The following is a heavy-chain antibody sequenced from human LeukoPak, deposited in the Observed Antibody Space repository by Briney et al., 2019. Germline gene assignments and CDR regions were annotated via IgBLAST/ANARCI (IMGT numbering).Heavy chain of an antibody. D-gene: IGHD6-6*01. CDR2: LYYSVTT. CDR1: GGSISSSNYY. CDR3: ARLLGSSEIDY. Sequence: SETLSLTCTVSGGSISSSNYYWGWLRQPPGVGLEWIGGLYYSVTTYYNPSLKSRVTISVDTSKNQFSLKLSSVTAADTAVYYCARLLGSSEIDYWGQGTLVTVSS. J-gene: IGHJ4*02. V-gene: IGHV4-39*01.